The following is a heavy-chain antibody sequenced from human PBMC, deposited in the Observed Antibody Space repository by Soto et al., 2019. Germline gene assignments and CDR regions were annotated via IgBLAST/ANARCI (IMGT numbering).Heavy chain of an antibody. D-gene: IGHD3-22*01. CDR3: AKGAPFYYDSSGYYHPLDY. V-gene: IGHV3-23*01. Sequence: EVPLLESGGGLVQPGGSLRLSCAASGFTFNSYAMSWVRQAPGKGLEWVSGISGSGGNTYYADSVKGRFTISRDNSKNTLSLQMNSLRAEDTAVYYCAKGAPFYYDSSGYYHPLDYWGQGTLVTVSS. J-gene: IGHJ4*02. CDR2: ISGSGGNT. CDR1: GFTFNSYA.